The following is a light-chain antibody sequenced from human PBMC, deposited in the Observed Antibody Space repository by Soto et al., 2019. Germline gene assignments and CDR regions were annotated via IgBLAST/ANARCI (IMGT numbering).Light chain of an antibody. V-gene: IGKV3-15*01. CDR1: QSVSSN. CDR3: QQYNNWLST. CDR2: GAF. Sequence: EIVMTQSPATLSVSPGERATLSCRASQSVSSNLAWYQQKPGQAPRLLIYGAFTRATGIPARFSGSGSGTEFTLTISRLQSEDFAVYYCQQYNNWLSTFGQGTKV. J-gene: IGKJ1*01.